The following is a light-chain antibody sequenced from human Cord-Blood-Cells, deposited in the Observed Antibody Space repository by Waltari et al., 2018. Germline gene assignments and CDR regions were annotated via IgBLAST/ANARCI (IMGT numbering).Light chain of an antibody. V-gene: IGLV2-14*01. Sequence: QSALTQPASVSGSPGQSITISCTGTSSDVGGYNYVSWYQQHPGKAPKLMIYDVSKLPSGVSHGFSGSKSGTPASLTFTGLQAEDEADYYCSSYTSSSTWVFGGGTKLTVL. J-gene: IGLJ3*02. CDR1: SSDVGGYNY. CDR2: DVS. CDR3: SSYTSSSTWV.